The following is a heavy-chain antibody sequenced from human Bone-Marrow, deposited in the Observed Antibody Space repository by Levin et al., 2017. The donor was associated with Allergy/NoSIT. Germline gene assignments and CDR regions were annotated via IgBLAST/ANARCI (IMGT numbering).Heavy chain of an antibody. CDR2: MNPNSGNT. J-gene: IGHJ6*02. V-gene: IGHV1-8*01. D-gene: IGHD3-3*01. Sequence: GGSLRLSCKASGYTFTSYDINWVRQATGQGLEWMGWMNPNSGNTGYAQKFQGRVTMTRNTSISTAYMELSSLRSEDTAVYYCAREGSRFLEWLDRKLYGMDVWGQGTTVTVSS. CDR3: AREGSRFLEWLDRKLYGMDV. CDR1: GYTFTSYD.